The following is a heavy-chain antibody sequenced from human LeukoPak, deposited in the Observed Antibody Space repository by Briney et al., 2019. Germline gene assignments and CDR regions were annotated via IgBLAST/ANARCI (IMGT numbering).Heavy chain of an antibody. D-gene: IGHD3-22*01. Sequence: SETLSLTCTVSGGSISSSSYYWGWIRQPPGKGLEWIGEINHSGSTNYNPSLKSRVTISVDTSKNQFSLKLSSVTAADTAVYYCARLSSYYYDSSGYQYYFDYWGQGTLVTVSS. CDR2: INHSGST. V-gene: IGHV4-39*01. CDR1: GGSISSSSYY. J-gene: IGHJ4*02. CDR3: ARLSSYYYDSSGYQYYFDY.